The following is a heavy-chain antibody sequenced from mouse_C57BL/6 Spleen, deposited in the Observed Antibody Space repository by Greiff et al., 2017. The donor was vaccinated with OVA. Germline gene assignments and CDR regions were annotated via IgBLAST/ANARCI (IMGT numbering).Heavy chain of an antibody. CDR3: ARGGYGNYEFAY. J-gene: IGHJ3*01. V-gene: IGHV1-64*01. CDR2: IHPNSGST. Sequence: QVQLQQPGAELVKPGASVKLSCKASGYTFTSYWMHWVKQRPGQGLEWIGMIHPNSGSTNYNEKFKSKATLTVDKSSSTAYMQLSSLTSEDSAVYYCARGGYGNYEFAYWGQGTLVTVSA. CDR1: GYTFTSYW. D-gene: IGHD2-10*02.